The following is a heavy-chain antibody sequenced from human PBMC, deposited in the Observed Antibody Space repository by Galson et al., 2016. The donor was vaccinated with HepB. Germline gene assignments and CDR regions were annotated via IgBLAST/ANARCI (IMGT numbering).Heavy chain of an antibody. Sequence: QAPGKGLEWISYIDSSGSSIYYADSVKGRFTISRDNAKNALFLQVNSLRAEDTAIYYCAKEGPYSWNDYWGQGTLVTVSS. CDR2: IDSSGSSI. D-gene: IGHD1-1*01. J-gene: IGHJ4*02. V-gene: IGHV3-48*03. CDR3: AKEGPYSWNDY.